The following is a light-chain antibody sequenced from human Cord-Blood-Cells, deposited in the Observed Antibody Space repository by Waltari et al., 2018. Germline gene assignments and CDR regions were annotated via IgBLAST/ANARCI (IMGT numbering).Light chain of an antibody. CDR3: CSYAGSSRV. Sequence: QSALTQPASVSGSPGQSITISCTGTSSDVGSYNLVSWYQQHPGKAPKLMIYEGSKRPSGVSNRFSGSKSGNTASRTISGLQAEDEADYYCCSYAGSSRVFGGGTKLTVL. CDR1: SSDVGSYNL. CDR2: EGS. V-gene: IGLV2-23*01. J-gene: IGLJ3*02.